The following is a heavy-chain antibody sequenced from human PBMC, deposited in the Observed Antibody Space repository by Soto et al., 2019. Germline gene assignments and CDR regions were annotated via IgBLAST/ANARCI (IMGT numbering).Heavy chain of an antibody. J-gene: IGHJ6*01. D-gene: IGHD6-13*01. CDR1: GYSFTIYW. V-gene: IGHV5-51*01. Sequence: GESLKISCKGSGYSFTIYWIGWVRQRPWKGLEWMGIIYPGDSDTRYSPSFQGQVTISADKSISTAYLQWSSLKDSDTAMYYCARHPIAAAAVYIMDGWGQGNTVTVCS. CDR3: ARHPIAAAAVYIMDG. CDR2: IYPGDSDT.